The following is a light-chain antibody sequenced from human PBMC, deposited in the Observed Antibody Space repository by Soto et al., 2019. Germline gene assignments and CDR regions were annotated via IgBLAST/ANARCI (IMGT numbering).Light chain of an antibody. CDR1: QSISGY. V-gene: IGKV1-39*01. Sequence: DIQMTQSPSSLSASVGDRVTITCRASQSISGYLNWYQLKPGKAPKPLLYAASRLQSGVPSRVSGSGSGTDFTLTIHNLQPEDFATYYCQQTYSPPFTFGPGTKVDIK. J-gene: IGKJ3*01. CDR3: QQTYSPPFT. CDR2: AAS.